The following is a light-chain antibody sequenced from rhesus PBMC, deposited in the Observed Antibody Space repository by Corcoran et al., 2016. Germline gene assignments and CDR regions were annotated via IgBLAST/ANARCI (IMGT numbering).Light chain of an antibody. Sequence: EIVMTQSPATLSLSPGETATLSCRASETVGSYLAWYQQKPGQAPKLLGHSAYFRATGIPDRFSASGSRTECTLTISSLEPEDVGVYHCQQYNDLLYTFGQGTKVEIK. CDR2: SAY. CDR3: QQYNDLLYT. V-gene: IGKV3-40*03. CDR1: ETVGSY. J-gene: IGKJ2*01.